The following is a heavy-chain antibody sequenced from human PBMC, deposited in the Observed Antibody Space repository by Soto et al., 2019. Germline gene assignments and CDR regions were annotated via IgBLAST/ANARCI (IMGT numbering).Heavy chain of an antibody. Sequence: PGGSLRLSCAASGFTFSTYGMSWVRQAPGKGREWVASLSAAGDATYHAASVRGRFTVSRDTSDNTLFLRMTSLTADDTAVYFCENRDGTHSTSKAYCFDHCGRGGLVTVSS. D-gene: IGHD2-21*01. CDR3: ENRDGTHSTSKAYCFDH. CDR1: GFTFSTYG. J-gene: IGHJ4*02. V-gene: IGHV3-23*01. CDR2: LSAAGDAT.